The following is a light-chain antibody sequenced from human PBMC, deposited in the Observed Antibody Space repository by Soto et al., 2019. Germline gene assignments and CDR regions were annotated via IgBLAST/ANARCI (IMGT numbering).Light chain of an antibody. CDR1: SSDVGGYNS. Sequence: VLTQPASVSGSPGQSITISCTGTSSDVGGYNSVSWYQQHPGKAPKLMIYEVSHRPSGVSNRFSGSQSANTASLTISGLQAEDEADYYCSSFTTSTTYVFGTGTKVTVL. V-gene: IGLV2-14*01. CDR3: SSFTTSTTYV. CDR2: EVS. J-gene: IGLJ1*01.